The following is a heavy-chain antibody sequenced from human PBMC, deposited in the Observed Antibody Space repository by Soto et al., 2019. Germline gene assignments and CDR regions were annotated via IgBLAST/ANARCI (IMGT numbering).Heavy chain of an antibody. Sequence: GGSLRLSCAASGFTFSSYGMHWVRQAPGKGLEWVAVISYDGSNKYYADSVKGRFTISRDNSKNTLYLQMNSLRAEDTAVYYCAKDTGYSGYDGCDYWGQGTLVTVSS. V-gene: IGHV3-30*18. J-gene: IGHJ4*02. CDR3: AKDTGYSGYDGCDY. CDR2: ISYDGSNK. CDR1: GFTFSSYG. D-gene: IGHD5-12*01.